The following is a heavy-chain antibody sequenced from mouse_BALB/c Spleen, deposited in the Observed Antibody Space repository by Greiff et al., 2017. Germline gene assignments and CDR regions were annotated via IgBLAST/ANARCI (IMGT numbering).Heavy chain of an antibody. D-gene: IGHD1-1*01. J-gene: IGHJ4*01. Sequence: EVQLQQSGPELVKPGASVKISCKASGYSFTGYFMNWVMQSHGKSLEWIGRINPYNGDTFYNQKFKGKATLTVDKSSSTAHMELRSLASEDSAVYYCARDYGSSYYYAMDYWGQGTSVTVSS. CDR2: INPYNGDT. CDR3: ARDYGSSYYYAMDY. CDR1: GYSFTGYF. V-gene: IGHV1-20*02.